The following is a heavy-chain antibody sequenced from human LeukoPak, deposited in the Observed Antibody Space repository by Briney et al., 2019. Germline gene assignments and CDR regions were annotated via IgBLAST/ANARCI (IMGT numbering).Heavy chain of an antibody. CDR2: ISGSGGST. D-gene: IGHD3-10*01. J-gene: IGHJ6*02. CDR3: ARVYYGSGSYETNYYYGMDV. V-gene: IGHV3-23*01. CDR1: GFTFSSYA. Sequence: SGGSLRLSCAASGFTFSSYAMSWVRQAPGKGLEWVSAISGSGGSTYYADSVKGRFTISRDNSKNTLYLQMNSLRAEDTAVYYCARVYYGSGSYETNYYYGMDVWGQGTTVTVSS.